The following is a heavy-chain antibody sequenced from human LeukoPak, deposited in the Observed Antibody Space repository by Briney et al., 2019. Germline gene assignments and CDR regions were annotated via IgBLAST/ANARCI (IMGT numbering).Heavy chain of an antibody. Sequence: ASVKVSCKASGCTFTSYDINWVRQATGQGLEWMGWMNPNSGNTGYAQKFQGRVTITRNTSISTAYMELSSLRSEDTAEYYCARNDQDYYDSAGFDYWGQGTLGTVSS. CDR1: GCTFTSYD. J-gene: IGHJ4*02. CDR3: ARNDQDYYDSAGFDY. CDR2: MNPNSGNT. D-gene: IGHD3-22*01. V-gene: IGHV1-8*03.